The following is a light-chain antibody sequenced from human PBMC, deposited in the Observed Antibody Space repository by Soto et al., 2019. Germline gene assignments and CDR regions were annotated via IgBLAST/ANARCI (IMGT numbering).Light chain of an antibody. J-gene: IGLJ2*01. CDR1: SSNIGANYD. CDR3: QSSDSRLSGVI. Sequence: QSVLTQPPSVSGAPGQRVTISCTGSSSNIGANYDVTWYQQFPGKAPKLLIFRDTNRPSGVPDRFSGSKSGTSASLAITGLQAEDEADYFCQSSDSRLSGVIFGGGTKLTVL. CDR2: RDT. V-gene: IGLV1-40*01.